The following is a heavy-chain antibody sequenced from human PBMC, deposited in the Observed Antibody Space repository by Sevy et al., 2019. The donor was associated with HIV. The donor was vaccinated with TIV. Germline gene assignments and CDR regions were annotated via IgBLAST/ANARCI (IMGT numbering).Heavy chain of an antibody. CDR2: ISSSSSYT. J-gene: IGHJ1*01. V-gene: IGHV3-11*06. Sequence: GGSLRLSCAASGFTFSGYYMSWIRQAPGKGLEWVSYISSSSSYTNYADSVRGRFTISRDNAKNSLYLQMNSLRAEDTAVYYCARDYGGIRHFQYWGQGTLVTVSS. D-gene: IGHD4-17*01. CDR3: ARDYGGIRHFQY. CDR1: GFTFSGYY.